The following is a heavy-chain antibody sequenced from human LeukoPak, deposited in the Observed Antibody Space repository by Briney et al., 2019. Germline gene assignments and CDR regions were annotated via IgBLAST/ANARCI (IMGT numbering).Heavy chain of an antibody. CDR3: AKDGGKIFGVVGPSYYFDY. J-gene: IGHJ4*02. Sequence: GGSLRLSCAAAAFTFSRYAMSWVRQAQGEGMEWVSAISGRVGRTYYADCVKGRFTISRDNSKNTLYLQMNSLRAEDTAVYYCAKDGGKIFGVVGPSYYFDYWGQGTLVTVSS. D-gene: IGHD3-3*01. V-gene: IGHV3-23*01. CDR2: ISGRVGRT. CDR1: AFTFSRYA.